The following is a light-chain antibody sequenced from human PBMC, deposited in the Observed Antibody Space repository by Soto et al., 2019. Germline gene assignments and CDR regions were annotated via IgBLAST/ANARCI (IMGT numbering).Light chain of an antibody. CDR3: ETWDINTPVV. CDR1: SGHTTYI. J-gene: IGLJ2*01. CDR2: LETSGSY. V-gene: IGLV4-60*02. Sequence: QPVLTQSSSASASLGSSVKLTCTLSSGHTTYIIAWHQQQPGKAPRYLMKLETSGSYNKGSGVPDRFSGSSSGADRYLTISNPPFEDEADYYCETWDINTPVVFGGGTKLTVL.